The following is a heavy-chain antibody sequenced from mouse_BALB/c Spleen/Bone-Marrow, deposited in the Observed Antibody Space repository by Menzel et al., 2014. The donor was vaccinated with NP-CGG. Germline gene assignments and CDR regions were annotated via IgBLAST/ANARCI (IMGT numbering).Heavy chain of an antibody. D-gene: IGHD2-1*01. CDR2: IAPGSGST. CDR1: GYTFTTYW. Sequence: LVKPGASVKMSCKASGYTFTTYWIHLIKQRPGQGLEWIGRIAPGSGSTSYNEMFKGKANPTVATSSSTAYSQLSSMSSEDSAVYFCARFPIYYGNYGAMDYWGEGTSVTGSP. CDR3: ARFPIYYGNYGAMDY. J-gene: IGHJ4*01. V-gene: IGHV1S41*01.